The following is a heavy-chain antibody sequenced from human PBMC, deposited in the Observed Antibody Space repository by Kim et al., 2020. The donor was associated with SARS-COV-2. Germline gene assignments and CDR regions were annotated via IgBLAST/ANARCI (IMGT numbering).Heavy chain of an antibody. CDR2: IHPADSDT. CDR1: GYSFTNYW. J-gene: IGHJ3*02. D-gene: IGHD3-9*01. CDR3: ARRVTTGNFHAFDI. V-gene: IGHV5-51*01. Sequence: GESLKISCKGTGYSFTNYWIAWVRQVPGKGLEWLGLIHPADSDTRYSPFFQGQVTISVDKSITTASLQWSSLKASDTAMYYCARRVTTGNFHAFDIWGQGTMVSVSS.